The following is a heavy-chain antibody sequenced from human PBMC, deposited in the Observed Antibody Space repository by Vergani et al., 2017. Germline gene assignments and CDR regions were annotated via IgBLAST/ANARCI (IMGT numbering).Heavy chain of an antibody. CDR1: GFSVSNSDYF. V-gene: IGHV4-61*02. CDR3: ARYRLGYLDV. D-gene: IGHD3-16*02. Sequence: QVQLQESGPGVVKPSQTLSLTCTVSGFSVSNSDYFWTWIRQPAGKGLEWIGRVMPSGMTNYNPSLESRVTMSVDTSKDHFSLRLDSVTVADTAVYYCARYRLGYLDVWGKGTTVSVSS. CDR2: VMPSGMT. J-gene: IGHJ6*03.